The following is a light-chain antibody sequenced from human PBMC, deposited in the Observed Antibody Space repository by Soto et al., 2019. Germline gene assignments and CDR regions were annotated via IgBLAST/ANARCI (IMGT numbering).Light chain of an antibody. J-gene: IGKJ2*01. V-gene: IGKV1-5*03. CDR1: QSISNW. Sequence: DIQGTQSPSTLSAYVGDRVTITCRASQSISNWLAWYQQKPGKAPNLLIYKASSLQRGVPSRFSGSGSWTEFTLNISSLQHDDFATYYCQQYHSYSRTFGQGTKLAIK. CDR2: KAS. CDR3: QQYHSYSRT.